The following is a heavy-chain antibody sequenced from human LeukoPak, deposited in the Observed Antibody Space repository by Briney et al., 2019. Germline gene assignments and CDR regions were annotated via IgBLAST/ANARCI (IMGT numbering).Heavy chain of an antibody. CDR2: IYYSGST. J-gene: IGHJ3*02. CDR1: GGPISSSSYY. V-gene: IGHV4-39*01. Sequence: SETLSLTCTVSGGPISSSSYYWGWIRQPPGKGLEWIGSIYYSGSTYYNPSLKSRVTISVDTSKNQFSLKLSSVTAADTAVYYCARLPKSAGRGAFDIWGQGTMVTVSS. CDR3: ARLPKSAGRGAFDI. D-gene: IGHD1-1*01.